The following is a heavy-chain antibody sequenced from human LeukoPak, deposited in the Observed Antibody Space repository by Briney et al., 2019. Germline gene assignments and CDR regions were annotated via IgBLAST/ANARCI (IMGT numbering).Heavy chain of an antibody. V-gene: IGHV1-2*02. CDR1: GYTFTGYY. J-gene: IGHJ4*02. CDR2: INPNSGGT. Sequence: ASVKVSCKASGYTFTGYYMHWVRQAPGQGLEWMGWINPNSGGTNYAQKFQGRVTMTSDTSISTAYMELSRLRSDDTAVYYCARGSDDFWSGYSPPYWGQGTLVTVSS. D-gene: IGHD3-3*01. CDR3: ARGSDDFWSGYSPPY.